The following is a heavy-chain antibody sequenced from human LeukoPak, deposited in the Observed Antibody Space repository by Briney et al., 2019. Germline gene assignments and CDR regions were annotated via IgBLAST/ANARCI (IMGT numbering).Heavy chain of an antibody. J-gene: IGHJ6*03. Sequence: PSETLSLICTVSGGSISAYFWSWIRQPPGKGLEWIGYMYNNGGTKYNPSLKSRVTMSVDTSKNQFSLNLNSVTAADTAVYYCARLRTTVTSLVRYFYMDVWGKGTTVTVSS. V-gene: IGHV4-59*01. CDR3: ARLRTTVTSLVRYFYMDV. CDR1: GGSISAYF. CDR2: MYNNGGT. D-gene: IGHD4-11*01.